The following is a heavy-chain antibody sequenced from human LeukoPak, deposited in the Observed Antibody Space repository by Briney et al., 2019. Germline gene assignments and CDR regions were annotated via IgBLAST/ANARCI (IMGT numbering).Heavy chain of an antibody. Sequence: PSETLSLTCAVYGGSFSGYYWSWIRQPPGKGLEWIGEINHSGSTNYNPSLKSRVTISVDTSKNQFSLKLSSVTAADTAVYYCARGLYCSSTSCYRRFDPWGQGTLVTVSS. J-gene: IGHJ5*02. CDR3: ARGLYCSSTSCYRRFDP. D-gene: IGHD2-2*02. CDR2: INHSGST. V-gene: IGHV4-34*01. CDR1: GGSFSGYY.